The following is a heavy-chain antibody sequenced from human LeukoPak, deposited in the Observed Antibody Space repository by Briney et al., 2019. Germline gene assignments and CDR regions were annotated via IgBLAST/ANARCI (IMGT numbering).Heavy chain of an antibody. CDR3: ARACGSCYSDRPFDY. CDR1: GFTFSSYW. Sequence: GGSLRLSCAASGFTFSSYWMHWVRQAPGKGLVWVSRINSDGSSTSYADSVRGRFSISRDNAKNTLYLQMNSLRAEDTAVYYCARACGSCYSDRPFDYWGQGTLVTVSS. J-gene: IGHJ4*02. V-gene: IGHV3-74*01. D-gene: IGHD2-15*01. CDR2: INSDGSST.